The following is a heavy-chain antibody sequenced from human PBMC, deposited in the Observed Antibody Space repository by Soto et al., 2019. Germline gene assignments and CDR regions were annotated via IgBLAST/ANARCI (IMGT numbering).Heavy chain of an antibody. CDR1: GFTLSTYW. CDR3: GTADRGTAAGGTVQ. CDR2: IKQEGSEK. J-gene: IGHJ4*02. V-gene: IGHV3-7*01. D-gene: IGHD6-13*01. Sequence: EVQVVESGGGLVQPGGSLRLSCAASGFTLSTYWMTWVRQAPGKGLEWVANIKQEGSEKYYVDSVKGRFTVSRDTAKNPLYLQMNSLRTKDTAVYNCGTADRGTAAGGTVQWGQGTLVTVSS.